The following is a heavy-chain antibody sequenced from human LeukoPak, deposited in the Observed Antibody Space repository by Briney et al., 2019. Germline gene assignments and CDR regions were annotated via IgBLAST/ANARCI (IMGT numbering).Heavy chain of an antibody. CDR3: SRASYCTRASCPMWAGY. J-gene: IGHJ4*02. CDR1: GFTFGDYA. D-gene: IGHD2-2*01. Sequence: PGGSLRLSCTASGFTFGDYAMSWFRQAPGKGLGWVSSIRSKAYGGTTEFAASVKGRFTISRDDSRGVAFLQMNTLKTEDTALYYCSRASYCTRASCPMWAGYWGQGTLVTVSS. CDR2: IRSKAYGGTT. V-gene: IGHV3-49*03.